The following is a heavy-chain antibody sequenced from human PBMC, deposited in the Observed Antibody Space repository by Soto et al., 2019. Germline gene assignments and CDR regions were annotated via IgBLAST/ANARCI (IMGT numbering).Heavy chain of an antibody. CDR1: GYSFTDYK. J-gene: IGHJ4*02. CDR2: VDPNGGGS. CDR3: ATWVDYGDFEGFDF. Sequence: ASVKVSCKTSGYSFTDYKLHWVRQAPGQGLEWMGWVDPNGGGSNSAQKFQGSVTMTWDTSITTAYLDLTRLTTNDTATYFCATWVDYGDFEGFDFWGQGTLVTVST. V-gene: IGHV1-2*04. D-gene: IGHD4-17*01.